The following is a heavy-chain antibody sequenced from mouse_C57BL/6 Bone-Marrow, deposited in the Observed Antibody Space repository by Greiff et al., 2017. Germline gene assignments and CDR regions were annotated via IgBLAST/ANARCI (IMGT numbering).Heavy chain of an antibody. V-gene: IGHV1-81*01. D-gene: IGHD2-3*01. CDR3: ARSGGWLLREVNY. CDR2: IYPRSGNT. J-gene: IGHJ2*01. Sequence: VQLQQSGAELARPGASVKLSCKASGYTFTSYGISWVKQRTGQGLEWIGEIYPRSGNTYYNEKFKGKVTLTADKSSSTAYMVRRSLTSEDSAGYVCARSGGWLLREVNYWGQGTTLTVSS. CDR1: GYTFTSYG.